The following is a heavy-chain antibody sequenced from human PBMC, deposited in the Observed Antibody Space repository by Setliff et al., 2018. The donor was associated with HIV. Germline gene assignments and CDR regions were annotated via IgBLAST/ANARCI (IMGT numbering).Heavy chain of an antibody. Sequence: SETLSLTCTVSGGSISSGGHYWSWIRQHPGKGLEWIGHIYNSGSTYYNPSLKSRLIISVDTSKNQFSLKLTSVTAADTAVYYCARAPDWVAFDIWGQGTMVTVSS. V-gene: IGHV4-31*03. CDR1: GGSISSGGHY. J-gene: IGHJ3*02. D-gene: IGHD3-9*01. CDR3: ARAPDWVAFDI. CDR2: IYNSGST.